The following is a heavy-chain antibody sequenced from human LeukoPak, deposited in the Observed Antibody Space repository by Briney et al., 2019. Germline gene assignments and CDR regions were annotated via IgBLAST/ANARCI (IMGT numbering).Heavy chain of an antibody. D-gene: IGHD3-3*01. J-gene: IGHJ4*02. CDR1: GYTFTSYG. CDR2: ISAYNGNT. Sequence: GASVKVSCKASGYTFTSYGFSWVRQAPGPGLEWMGWISAYNGNTNDAQKLQGRVTMTTDTSTSTAYMELRSLRSDGTAVYYCARDFDFWSGSLVYWGQGTLVTVSS. V-gene: IGHV1-18*01. CDR3: ARDFDFWSGSLVY.